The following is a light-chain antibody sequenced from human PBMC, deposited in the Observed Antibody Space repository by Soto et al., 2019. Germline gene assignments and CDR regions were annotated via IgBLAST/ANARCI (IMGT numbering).Light chain of an antibody. J-gene: IGLJ1*01. CDR1: SSNIGSNT. Sequence: QSALTQSPSASGTPGQRVTISCSGSSSNIGSNTVNWYQQLSGTAPKLLIYSNDQRPSGVPDRFSGSKSGTSASLAISGLQSEDEADYYCAAWDDTLNGYVFGAGTKVTVL. CDR3: AAWDDTLNGYV. CDR2: SND. V-gene: IGLV1-44*01.